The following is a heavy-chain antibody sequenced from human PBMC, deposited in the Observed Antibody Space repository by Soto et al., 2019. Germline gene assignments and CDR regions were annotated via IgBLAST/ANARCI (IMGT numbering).Heavy chain of an antibody. Sequence: QVQLQQWGAGLLKPSETLSLTCAVYGGSFSNYYWSWIRQPPGKGLEWIGEINHNGSTNYNPSLKSRVTISVDTSKNQFSLKLSSVTAADTAVYYCAARVQMGATTTADYNWFDPWGQGTLVTVSS. D-gene: IGHD1-26*01. V-gene: IGHV4-34*01. CDR1: GGSFSNYY. CDR2: INHNGST. CDR3: AARVQMGATTTADYNWFDP. J-gene: IGHJ5*02.